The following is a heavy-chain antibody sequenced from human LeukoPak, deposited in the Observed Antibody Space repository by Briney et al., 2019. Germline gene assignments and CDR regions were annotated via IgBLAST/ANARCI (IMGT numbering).Heavy chain of an antibody. D-gene: IGHD3-16*02. CDR2: IRGGGAGA. J-gene: IGHJ3*02. CDR1: GFTSSNFA. V-gene: IGHV3-23*01. CDR3: AKASYSYGNDAFDI. Sequence: GGSLRLSCAASGFTSSNFAMAWVRQVPEKGLEWVSFIRGGGAGAHYADSVRGRFTISRDNSKNTLYLEMNGLRADDTAVYYCAKASYSYGNDAFDIWGQGTKVTVSS.